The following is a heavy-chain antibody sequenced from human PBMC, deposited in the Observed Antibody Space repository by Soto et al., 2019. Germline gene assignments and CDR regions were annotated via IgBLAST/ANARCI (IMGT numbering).Heavy chain of an antibody. V-gene: IGHV1-24*01. CDR2: FDPEDGET. CDR1: GYTLTELS. Sequence: ASVKVSCKVSGYTLTELSMHWVRQAPGKGLEWMGGFDPEDGETIYAQKFQGRVTMTEDTSTDTAYMELSSLRSEDTAVYYCATRYCSGGSCYFDMDVWGKGTTVTVSS. D-gene: IGHD2-15*01. CDR3: ATRYCSGGSCYFDMDV. J-gene: IGHJ6*03.